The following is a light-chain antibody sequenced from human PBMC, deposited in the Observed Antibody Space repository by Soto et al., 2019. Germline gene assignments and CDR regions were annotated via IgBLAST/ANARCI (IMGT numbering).Light chain of an antibody. Sequence: IGITQCTASLYLSAGERATLSCRASQSVNIYLAWYQQKPGQAPRLLIYDASIRATGIPARFSGSGSRTDYTLVFGLLDPAESPVHSSKERGPRLGTCGQGTRL. J-gene: IGKJ1*01. V-gene: IGKV3-11*01. CDR1: QSVNIY. CDR3: KERGPRLGT. CDR2: DAS.